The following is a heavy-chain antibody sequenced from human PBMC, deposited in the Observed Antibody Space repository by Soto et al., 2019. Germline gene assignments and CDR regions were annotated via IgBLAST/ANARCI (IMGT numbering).Heavy chain of an antibody. Sequence: ASVKVSCKASGYTFTSYYMHWVRQAPGQGLEWMGIINPSGGSTSYAQKFQGRVTTTRDTSTSTVYMELSSLRSEDTAVYYCATGGYDFVPKYHYYMDVWGKGTKVTVYS. D-gene: IGHD5-12*01. CDR2: INPSGGST. CDR3: ATGGYDFVPKYHYYMDV. V-gene: IGHV1-46*03. CDR1: GYTFTSYY. J-gene: IGHJ6*03.